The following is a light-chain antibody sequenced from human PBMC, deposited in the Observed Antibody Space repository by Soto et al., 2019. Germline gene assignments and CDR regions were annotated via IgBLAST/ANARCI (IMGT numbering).Light chain of an antibody. Sequence: EIVLTQSPATLYLSPGERATLSCRASQSGSSYFAGYQQKPCQAPRLLSCDASNRATGIPGRFSGSGSWTNFTLTISSLEPEDFCVYYCQQRRNWPLTFGQGTKVDIK. CDR1: QSGSSY. CDR2: DAS. J-gene: IGKJ1*01. V-gene: IGKV3-11*01. CDR3: QQRRNWPLT.